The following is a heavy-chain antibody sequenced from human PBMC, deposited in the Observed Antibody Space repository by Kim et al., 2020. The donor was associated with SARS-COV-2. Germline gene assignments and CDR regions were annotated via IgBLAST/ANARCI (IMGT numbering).Heavy chain of an antibody. Sequence: GGSLRLSCAASGFTFSSYGMHWVRQAPGKGLEWVSVIWYDGSNKYYADSVKGRFTISRDNSKNTLYLQMNSLRAEDTAVYYCARGSWNAGYYYYYGMDVWGQGTTVTVSS. CDR2: IWYDGSNK. CDR3: ARGSWNAGYYYYYGMDV. D-gene: IGHD1-1*01. J-gene: IGHJ6*02. V-gene: IGHV3-33*01. CDR1: GFTFSSYG.